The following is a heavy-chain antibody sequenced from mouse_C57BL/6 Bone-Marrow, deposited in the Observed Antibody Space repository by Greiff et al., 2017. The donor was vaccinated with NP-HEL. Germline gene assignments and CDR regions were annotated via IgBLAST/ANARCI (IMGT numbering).Heavy chain of an antibody. CDR1: GYTFTDYY. J-gene: IGHJ2*01. D-gene: IGHD1-1*01. V-gene: IGHV1-19*01. CDR2: INPYNGGT. CDR3: GRRTLAYYYGSSGGFDY. Sequence: EVQLQQSGPVLVKPGASVKMSCKASGYTFTDYYMNWVKQSHGKSLEWIGVINPYNGGTSYNQKFKGKATLTVDKSSSTAYMELNSLTSEDSAVSYWGRRTLAYYYGSSGGFDYWGQGTTLTVSS.